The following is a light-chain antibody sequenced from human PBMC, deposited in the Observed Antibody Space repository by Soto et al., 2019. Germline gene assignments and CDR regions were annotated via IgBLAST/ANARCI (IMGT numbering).Light chain of an antibody. Sequence: DIQMTQSPSTLSASVGDRVTITCRASQSISSWLAWYQQKPGKAPNLLIYAATTLQTGVPSRFSGNGSGTEFTLTISSLQPDDFATYYCQHYNSYSEAFGQGTKVDI. CDR2: AAT. J-gene: IGKJ1*01. CDR3: QHYNSYSEA. CDR1: QSISSW. V-gene: IGKV1-5*01.